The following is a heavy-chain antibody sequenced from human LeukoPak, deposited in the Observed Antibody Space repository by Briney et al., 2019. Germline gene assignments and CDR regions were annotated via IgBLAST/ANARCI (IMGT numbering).Heavy chain of an antibody. CDR3: ARRLNYCSSTSCSWYFDY. D-gene: IGHD2-2*01. Sequence: SETLSLTCTVSGGSISSSSYYWGCIRQPPGKGLEWIGSIYYSGSTYYNPSLESRVTISVDTSKNQFSLKLSSVTAADTAVYYCARRLNYCSSTSCSWYFDYWGQGTLVTVSS. J-gene: IGHJ4*02. CDR1: GGSISSSSYY. V-gene: IGHV4-39*01. CDR2: IYYSGST.